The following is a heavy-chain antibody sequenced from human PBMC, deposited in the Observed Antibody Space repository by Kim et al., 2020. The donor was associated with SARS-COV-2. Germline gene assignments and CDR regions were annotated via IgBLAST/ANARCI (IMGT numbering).Heavy chain of an antibody. J-gene: IGHJ6*03. CDR1: GFTFSSYG. V-gene: IGHV3-30*03. D-gene: IGHD6-13*01. Sequence: GGSLRLSCAASGFTFSSYGMHWVRQAPGKGLEWVAVISYDGSNKYYADSVKGRFTISRDNSKNTLYLQMNSLRAEDTAVYYCALDLGQYSSSWYPPMDVWGKGTTVTVSS. CDR3: ALDLGQYSSSWYPPMDV. CDR2: ISYDGSNK.